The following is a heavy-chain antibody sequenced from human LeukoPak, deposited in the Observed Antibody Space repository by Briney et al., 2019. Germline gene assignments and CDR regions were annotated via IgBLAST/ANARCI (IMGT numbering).Heavy chain of an antibody. J-gene: IGHJ5*01. CDR1: GLIFSEAW. CDR2: IKSKGGGGTV. D-gene: IGHD6-19*01. CDR3: TTEPDSSGWYGDS. V-gene: IGHV3-15*07. Sequence: GGSLRLSCVGSGLIFSEAWMNWVRQVPGKGLEWVSRIKSKGGGGTVDHAAPVKGRFIISRDDSENTVFLQMNNLKTEDTAVYYCTTEPDSSGWYGDSWGQGTLVAVSS.